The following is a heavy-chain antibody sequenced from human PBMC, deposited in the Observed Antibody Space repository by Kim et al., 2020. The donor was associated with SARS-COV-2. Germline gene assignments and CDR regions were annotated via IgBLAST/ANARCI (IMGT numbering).Heavy chain of an antibody. D-gene: IGHD3-10*01. Sequence: SETLSLTCTVSGGSISGSSYYWGWIRQPPGKGLEWIGSIYYSGSTYYNPSLKSRVTISVDTSKNQFSLKLSSVTAADTAVYYCAREMYYYGSGSDTTFDYWGQGTLVTVSS. CDR2: IYYSGST. CDR3: AREMYYYGSGSDTTFDY. V-gene: IGHV4-39*07. CDR1: GGSISGSSYY. J-gene: IGHJ4*02.